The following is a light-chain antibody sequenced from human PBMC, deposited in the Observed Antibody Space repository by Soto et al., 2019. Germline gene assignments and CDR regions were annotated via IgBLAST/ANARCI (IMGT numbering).Light chain of an antibody. V-gene: IGKV1-5*01. CDR1: QSISSW. J-gene: IGKJ1*01. CDR2: DAS. Sequence: DIQMTQSPSTLSASVGDRVTITCRASQSISSWLAWYQQKPGKAPKLLIYDASSLESGVPSRFSGSGSGTEFTRTISSLQPDDFATYSCQQYNSYSSWTFGQGTKVDIK. CDR3: QQYNSYSSWT.